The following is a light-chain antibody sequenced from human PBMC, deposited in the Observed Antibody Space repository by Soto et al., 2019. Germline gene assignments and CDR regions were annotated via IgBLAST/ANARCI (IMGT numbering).Light chain of an antibody. V-gene: IGLV2-23*01. CDR3: CSYAGSSTWV. CDR1: SSDVGSYNL. Sequence: QYALTQPASVSGSPGQSITISCTGTSSDVGSYNLVSWYQHHPGKAPKLMIYEDSKRPSGVSNRFSGSKSGNTASLTISGLQAEDEADYYCCSYAGSSTWVFGGGTKVTVL. CDR2: EDS. J-gene: IGLJ3*02.